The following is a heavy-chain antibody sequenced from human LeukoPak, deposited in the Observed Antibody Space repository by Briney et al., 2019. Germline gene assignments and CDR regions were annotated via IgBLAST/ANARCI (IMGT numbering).Heavy chain of an antibody. CDR2: INWNGGST. CDR1: GFTFNDYG. J-gene: IGHJ3*01. CDR3: GAKAGPPPPLNDGFYF. V-gene: IGHV3-20*04. D-gene: IGHD6-13*01. Sequence: PGGSLRLSCAASGFTFNDYGMSWVRPAPGKGLEWVSGINWNGGSTGYVDSVKGRFIISRDNVKNSLYLQMNSLRAEDTAFYYCGAKAGPPPPLNDGFYFWGQGTVVSVSS.